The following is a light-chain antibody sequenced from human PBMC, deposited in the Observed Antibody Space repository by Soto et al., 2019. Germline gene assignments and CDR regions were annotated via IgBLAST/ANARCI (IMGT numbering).Light chain of an antibody. V-gene: IGKV1-5*03. J-gene: IGKJ1*01. CDR3: QQYNYYSRA. CDR1: QSIGSG. CDR2: KAF. Sequence: DIQMTQSPSTLSASIGDRVTITCRASQSIGSGLAWYQQKPGKAPKLLIYKAFTLESGVPSRFSGSGSGTEFTLTISSLQPDDFATYYCQQYNYYSRAFGQGAKVDIK.